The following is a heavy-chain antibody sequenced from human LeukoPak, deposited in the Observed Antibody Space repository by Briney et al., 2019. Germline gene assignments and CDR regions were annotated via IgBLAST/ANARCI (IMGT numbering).Heavy chain of an antibody. V-gene: IGHV3-74*01. CDR3: ATTAPIAVAGTGYYYYYMDV. J-gene: IGHJ6*03. CDR2: INHDGSST. CDR1: GFTFSTFW. D-gene: IGHD6-19*01. Sequence: PGGSLRLSCATSGFTFSTFWMHWVRQAPGKGLVWVSRINHDGSSTNYADSVKGRFTISRDNAKNTLYLQMNSLRAEDTAVYYCATTAPIAVAGTGYYYYYMDVWGKGTTVTVSS.